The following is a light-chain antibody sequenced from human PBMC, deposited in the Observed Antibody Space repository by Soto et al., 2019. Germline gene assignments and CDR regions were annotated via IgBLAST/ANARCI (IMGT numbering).Light chain of an antibody. V-gene: IGLV2-8*01. CDR2: EVN. Sequence: QSALTQPPSASGSPGQSVAISCTETSSDVGGYNYVSWYQQHPGKAPKLMIYEVNKRPSGVPDRFSGSKAGNTASLTVSGLQAEDAADYYCSSYAGSSNVFGTGTKLTVL. J-gene: IGLJ1*01. CDR1: SSDVGGYNY. CDR3: SSYAGSSNV.